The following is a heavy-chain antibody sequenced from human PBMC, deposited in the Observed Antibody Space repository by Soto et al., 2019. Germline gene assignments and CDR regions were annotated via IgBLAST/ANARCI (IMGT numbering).Heavy chain of an antibody. V-gene: IGHV1-46*01. CDR3: ARELPDGLGY. Sequence: GASVKVSCKASGYTFTSYYMHWVRQAPGQGLEWMGIINPTGGSTTYAQKFQGRVTMTGDTSTSTVYMELSSLRSEDTAVYYCARELPDGLGYWSQGTLVTVSS. CDR1: GYTFTSYY. CDR2: INPTGGST. D-gene: IGHD3-16*01. J-gene: IGHJ4*02.